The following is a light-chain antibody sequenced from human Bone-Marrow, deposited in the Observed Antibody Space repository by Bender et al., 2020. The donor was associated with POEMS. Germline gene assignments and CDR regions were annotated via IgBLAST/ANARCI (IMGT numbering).Light chain of an antibody. CDR3: TSYTTSDTWV. Sequence: QSALTQPRSVSGSPGQSVTISCTGTGNDVGGYNYVSWYQQHPGKAPKLMIYDVSNRPSGVPDRFSGSKSGNTASLTISGLQSEDEADYYCTSYTTSDTWVFGGGTKLTVL. CDR2: DVS. CDR1: GNDVGGYNY. J-gene: IGLJ3*02. V-gene: IGLV2-11*01.